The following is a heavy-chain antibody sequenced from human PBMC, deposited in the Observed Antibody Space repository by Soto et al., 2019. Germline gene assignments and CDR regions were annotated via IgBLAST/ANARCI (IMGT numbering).Heavy chain of an antibody. V-gene: IGHV6-1*01. CDR2: TRYTSKWSY. D-gene: IGHD1-1*01. CDR1: GDSVSSTSAA. Sequence: SQTLSLTCAISGDSVSSTSAAWEWIRQSPSRGLEWLGRTRYTSKWSYEYAQSVKGRITISPDTSKNHFSLQLDSVTPEDTAVYYWVRVDWNNAGSWAEGTLVTVS. CDR3: VRVDWNNAGS. J-gene: IGHJ5*02.